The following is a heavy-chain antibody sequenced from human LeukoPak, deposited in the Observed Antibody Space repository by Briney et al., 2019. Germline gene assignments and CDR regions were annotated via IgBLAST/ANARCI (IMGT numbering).Heavy chain of an antibody. CDR1: GGSISSYY. CDR3: ARDYGGKFDY. Sequence: SETLSLTCTVSGGSISSYYWSWIRQPPGKGLEWIGYIYYSGSTKYNPSLKSRLTISVDTSKNQFSLKLSSVTAADTAVYYCARDYGGKFDYWGQGALVTVSS. J-gene: IGHJ4*02. D-gene: IGHD4-23*01. V-gene: IGHV4-59*01. CDR2: IYYSGST.